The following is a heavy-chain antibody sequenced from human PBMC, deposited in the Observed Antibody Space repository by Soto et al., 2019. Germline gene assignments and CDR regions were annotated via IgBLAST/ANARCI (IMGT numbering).Heavy chain of an antibody. CDR2: IYYSGNT. V-gene: IGHV4-59*01. CDR3: ARDPRIYSDPYYFDY. Sequence: QVQLQESGPGLVKPSETLSLTCTVSGGSISSFYWSWIRQPPGKGLECIGYIYYSGNTNYNTALKSRVTISVDTSKNQFSLKLSSVTAADTAVYYCARDPRIYSDPYYFDYWGHGTLVTVSS. D-gene: IGHD4-17*01. CDR1: GGSISSFY. J-gene: IGHJ4*01.